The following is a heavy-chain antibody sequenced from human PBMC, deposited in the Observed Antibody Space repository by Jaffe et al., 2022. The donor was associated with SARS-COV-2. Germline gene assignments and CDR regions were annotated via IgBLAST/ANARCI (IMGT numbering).Heavy chain of an antibody. D-gene: IGHD3-3*01. Sequence: QVQLVESGGGVVQPGRSLRLSCAASGFSFRSCGMHWVRQAPGKGLEWVAVIWYDGSNKYYGDSVKGRFTISRDNSKNTLYLQMNSLRAEDTAVYYCARAAGLEWLLFHYYGMDVWGQGTTVTVSS. CDR1: GFSFRSCG. CDR2: IWYDGSNK. J-gene: IGHJ6*02. CDR3: ARAAGLEWLLFHYYGMDV. V-gene: IGHV3-33*01.